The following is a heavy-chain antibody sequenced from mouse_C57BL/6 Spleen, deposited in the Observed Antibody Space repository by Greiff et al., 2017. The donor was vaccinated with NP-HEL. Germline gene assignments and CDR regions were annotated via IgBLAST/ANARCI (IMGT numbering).Heavy chain of an antibody. Sequence: VQLQQSGAELVRPGTSVKVSCKASGYAFTNYLIEWVKQRPGQGLEWIGVINPGSGGTNYNEKFKGKATLTADKSSSTAYMQLSSLTSEDSAVYCCTRNFGCGRFAYWGQGTLVTVSA. D-gene: IGHD1-1*01. CDR3: TRNFGCGRFAY. J-gene: IGHJ3*01. CDR1: GYAFTNYL. V-gene: IGHV1-54*01. CDR2: INPGSGGT.